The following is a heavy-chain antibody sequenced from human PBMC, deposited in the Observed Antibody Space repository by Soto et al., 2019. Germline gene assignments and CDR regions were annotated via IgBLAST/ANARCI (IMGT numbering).Heavy chain of an antibody. D-gene: IGHD3-22*01. V-gene: IGHV3-15*07. Sequence: EVQLVESGGGLVKSGGSLRLSCAGSGFTFSNAWMNWVRQAPGKGLEWVGRIKSKTDGGTTDYIATVKGRFTISRDDSKNTVYLQMSSLKTEDTALYYCPTDHPFIYDGSCYDHWGQGTLVTVSS. CDR2: IKSKTDGGTT. CDR3: PTDHPFIYDGSCYDH. CDR1: GFTFSNAW. J-gene: IGHJ4*02.